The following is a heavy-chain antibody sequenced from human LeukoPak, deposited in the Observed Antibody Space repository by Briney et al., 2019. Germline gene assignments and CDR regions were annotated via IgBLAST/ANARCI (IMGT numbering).Heavy chain of an antibody. CDR1: GFTFSTYS. V-gene: IGHV3-33*06. J-gene: IGHJ4*02. CDR3: AKDGGLWVSAHWGDS. D-gene: IGHD7-27*01. CDR2: IWYDGSNK. Sequence: PGGSLRLSCVASGFTFSTYSMNWVRQAPGKGLEWVAVIWYDGSNKYYADSVRGRFTISRDNSKNTLYLQMNSLRAEDTAVYYCAKDGGLWVSAHWGDSWGRGTLVTVSS.